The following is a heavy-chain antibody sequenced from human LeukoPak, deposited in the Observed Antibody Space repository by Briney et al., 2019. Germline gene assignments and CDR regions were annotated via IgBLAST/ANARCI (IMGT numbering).Heavy chain of an antibody. CDR2: IYTSGST. V-gene: IGHV4-4*07. CDR3: ARGDEWYFDH. Sequence: ADTLSLTCTVSGGSISSYYWSWIRQPAGKGLEWIGRIYTSGSTNYNPSLKSRVTISVDKSKNQFSLKLSSVTAADTAVYYCARGDEWYFDHWGQGTLVTVSS. D-gene: IGHD3-3*01. CDR1: GGSISSYY. J-gene: IGHJ4*02.